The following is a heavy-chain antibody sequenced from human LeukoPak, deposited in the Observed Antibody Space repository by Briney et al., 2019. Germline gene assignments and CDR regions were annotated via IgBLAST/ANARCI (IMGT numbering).Heavy chain of an antibody. J-gene: IGHJ5*02. CDR2: IYPGDSDT. CDR3: ARGYCSGGSCIAFDP. Sequence: GESLKISYKGSGYSFTSYWIGWVRQMPGKGLEWMGIIYPGDSDTRYSPSFQGQVTISVDKSISTAYLQWSSLKASDTAMYYCARGYCSGGSCIAFDPWGQGTLVTVSS. V-gene: IGHV5-51*01. CDR1: GYSFTSYW. D-gene: IGHD2-15*01.